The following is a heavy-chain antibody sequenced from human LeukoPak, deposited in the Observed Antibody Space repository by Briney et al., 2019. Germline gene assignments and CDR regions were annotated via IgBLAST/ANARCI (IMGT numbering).Heavy chain of an antibody. D-gene: IGHD6-19*01. CDR1: GGSISNHY. J-gene: IGHJ4*02. Sequence: SETLSLTCTVSGGSISNHYWSRIRQPPGKALEWIGYNYYSGTTNSNPSLKSRVTISVDKSKNQFSLNLSSVTPADTAVYYCARYTTVAAFDYWGQGTLVTVSS. CDR3: ARYTTVAAFDY. V-gene: IGHV4-59*11. CDR2: NYYSGTT.